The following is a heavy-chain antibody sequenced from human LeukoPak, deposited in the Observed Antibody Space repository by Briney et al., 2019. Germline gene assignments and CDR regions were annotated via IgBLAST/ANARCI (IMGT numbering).Heavy chain of an antibody. CDR1: GFALSSHW. V-gene: IGHV3-7*03. CDR2: VNRDGSET. Sequence: GGSLRLSCAASGFALSSHWMTWVRQVPGRGPEWVANVNRDGSETYYLDSVKGRFTISKDNAKNSLYLQMNSLRAEDTAFYHCARNNAMDVWGQGTTVIVSS. CDR3: ARNNAMDV. D-gene: IGHD2-8*01. J-gene: IGHJ6*02.